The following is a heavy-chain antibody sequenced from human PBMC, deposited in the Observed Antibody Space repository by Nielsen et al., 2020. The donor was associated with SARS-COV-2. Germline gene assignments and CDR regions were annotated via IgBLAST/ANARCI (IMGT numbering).Heavy chain of an antibody. CDR3: ATQADGYKSPYDY. CDR1: GFTFSSYA. D-gene: IGHD3-10*01. V-gene: IGHV3-23*01. J-gene: IGHJ4*02. Sequence: GESLKISCAASGFTFSSYAMSWVRQAPGKGLEWVSGIGGGGGRTNYADSVKGRFTISRDNSKNTLYLQINSLRADDTAVYYCATQADGYKSPYDYWGQGTLVTVSS. CDR2: IGGGGGRT.